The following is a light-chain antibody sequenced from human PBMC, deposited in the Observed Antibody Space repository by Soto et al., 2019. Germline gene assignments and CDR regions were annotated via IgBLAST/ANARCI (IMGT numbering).Light chain of an antibody. Sequence: DIQMTQSPSSLSASVGDRVTITCRASQRINTYLNWYQQKPGKVPKLLIYAASTLQSGVPSRFSGSGSGTDFTLTISSLQREDFATCYCQESYSAPYTFGQGTKLEI. CDR3: QESYSAPYT. CDR1: QRINTY. V-gene: IGKV1-39*01. J-gene: IGKJ2*01. CDR2: AAS.